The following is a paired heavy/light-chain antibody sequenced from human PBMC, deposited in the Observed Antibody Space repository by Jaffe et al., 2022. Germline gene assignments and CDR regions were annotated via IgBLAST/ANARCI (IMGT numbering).Heavy chain of an antibody. J-gene: IGHJ5*02. V-gene: IGHV4-59*01. CDR2: IYYSGST. CDR3: ARSLVDRRITMVRGVIFGINWFDP. D-gene: IGHD3-10*01. CDR1: GGSISSYY. Sequence: QVQLQESGPGLVKPSETLSLTCTVSGGSISSYYWSWIRQPPGKGLEWIGYIYYSGSTNYNPSLKSRVTISVDTSKNQFSLKLSSVTAADTAVYYCARSLVDRRITMVRGVIFGINWFDPWGQGTLVTVSS.
Light chain of an antibody. Sequence: DIVMTQSPDSLAVSLGERATINCKSSQSVLYSSNNKNYLAWYQQKPGQPPKLLIYWASTRESGVPDRFSGSGSGTDFTLTISSLQAEDVAVYYCQQYYSTPSFGPGTKVDIK. CDR3: QQYYSTPS. J-gene: IGKJ3*01. V-gene: IGKV4-1*01. CDR1: QSVLYSSNNKNY. CDR2: WAS.